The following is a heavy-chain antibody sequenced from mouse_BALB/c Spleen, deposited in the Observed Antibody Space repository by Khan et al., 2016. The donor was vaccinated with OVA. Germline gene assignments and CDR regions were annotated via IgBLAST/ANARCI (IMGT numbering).Heavy chain of an antibody. V-gene: IGHV3-1*02. J-gene: IGHJ1*01. D-gene: IGHD1-1*01. CDR1: GYSITSGYS. CDR3: ARAGTTVVAYWYLDD. CDR2: IYYSGTT. Sequence: EVQLQESGPDLVKPSQSLSLTCTVTGYSITSGYSWHWIRQFPGNKLEWMGYIYYSGTTNYNPSLKSRISITRDTSKNQFFLQLNSVTTEDTATYDCARAGTTVVAYWYLDDWGEGTTVTVSS.